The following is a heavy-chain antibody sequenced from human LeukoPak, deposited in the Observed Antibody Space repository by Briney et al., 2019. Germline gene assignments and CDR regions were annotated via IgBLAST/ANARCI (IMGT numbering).Heavy chain of an antibody. D-gene: IGHD3-3*01. V-gene: IGHV3-21*01. CDR3: ARPHRRAFDFWSGFHLYFDS. CDR2: ISSSSGYI. J-gene: IGHJ4*02. Sequence: GGSLRLSCAASGFTFSSYSMNWVRQAPGKGLEWVSSISSSSGYIYYADSVKGRFTISRDNAKNSLFLQMNSLRAEDAAIYYCARPHRRAFDFWSGFHLYFDSWGQGVLVTVSS. CDR1: GFTFSSYS.